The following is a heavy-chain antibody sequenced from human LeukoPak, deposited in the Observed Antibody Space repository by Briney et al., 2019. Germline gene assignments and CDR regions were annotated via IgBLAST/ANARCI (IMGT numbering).Heavy chain of an antibody. D-gene: IGHD6-13*01. CDR2: ISSGT. CDR3: ASSTHAKAGPFDH. CDR1: GFTFSDYY. V-gene: IGHV3-11*03. Sequence: PGGSLRLSCAASGFTFSDYYMSWIRQAPGKGLEWAAYISSGTYYADSVKGRFTISRDNAKNSLYLQMNSLRAEDMALYYCASSTHAKAGPFDHWGQGTLVTVSS. J-gene: IGHJ4*02.